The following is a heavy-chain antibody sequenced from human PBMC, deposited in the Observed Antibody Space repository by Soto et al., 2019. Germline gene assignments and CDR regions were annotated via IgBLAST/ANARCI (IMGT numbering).Heavy chain of an antibody. CDR3: ARDFRGSSWSPGHRLGYYGMDV. Sequence: GASVKLSCKASGYTLTVYYMQWVRQAPRQGLEWMGWINPNSGGTNYAQKFQGWVTMTRDTSISTAYMELSRLRSDDTAVYYCARDFRGSSWSPGHRLGYYGMDVWGQGTTVTVSS. CDR1: GYTLTVYY. CDR2: INPNSGGT. J-gene: IGHJ6*02. D-gene: IGHD6-13*01. V-gene: IGHV1-2*04.